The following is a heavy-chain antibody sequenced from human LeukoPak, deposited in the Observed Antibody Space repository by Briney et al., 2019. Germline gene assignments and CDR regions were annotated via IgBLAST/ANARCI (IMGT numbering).Heavy chain of an antibody. V-gene: IGHV3-23*01. CDR1: EFVFSSYA. CDR2: IGASGSST. Sequence: GGSLRLSCAASEFVFSSYAMNWVRQAPGKGLEWVSCIGASGSSTYYADSVKGRFTISRDNSKTTLYLQMNSLRAEDTAVYYCARDFDYGGNYWGQGTLVTVSS. D-gene: IGHD4-23*01. J-gene: IGHJ4*02. CDR3: ARDFDYGGNY.